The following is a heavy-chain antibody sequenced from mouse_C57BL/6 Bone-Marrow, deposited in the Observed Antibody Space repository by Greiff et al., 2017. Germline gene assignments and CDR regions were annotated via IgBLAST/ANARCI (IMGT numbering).Heavy chain of an antibody. CDR3: ARYYYGSPWYFDV. CDR2: IYPRSGNT. V-gene: IGHV1-81*01. Sequence: VKLMEPGAELARPGASVKLSCKASGYTFTSYGISWVKQRTGQGLEWIGEIYPRSGNTYYNEKFKGKATLTADKSSSTAYMELRSLTSEDSAVYFCARYYYGSPWYFDVWGTGTTVTVSS. CDR1: GYTFTSYG. J-gene: IGHJ1*03. D-gene: IGHD1-1*01.